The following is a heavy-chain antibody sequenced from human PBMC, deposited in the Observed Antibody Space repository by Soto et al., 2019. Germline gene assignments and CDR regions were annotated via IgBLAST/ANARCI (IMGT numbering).Heavy chain of an antibody. V-gene: IGHV1-69*01. D-gene: IGHD5-12*01. Sequence: QVQLVQSGAEVKKPGSSVKVSCKASGGTFSSYAISWVRQAPGQGLEWMGGIIPIFGTANYAQKFQGRVTITADESTSTAYRALSSLRSEDTAVYYCARNQMGSGYDCFVYTNGYYYYYYGMDVWGQGTTVTVSS. CDR2: IIPIFGTA. CDR1: GGTFSSYA. CDR3: ARNQMGSGYDCFVYTNGYYYYYYGMDV. J-gene: IGHJ6*02.